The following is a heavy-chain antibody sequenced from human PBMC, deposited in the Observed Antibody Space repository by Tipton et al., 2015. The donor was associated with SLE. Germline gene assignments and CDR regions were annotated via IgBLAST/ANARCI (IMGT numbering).Heavy chain of an antibody. J-gene: IGHJ3*02. CDR2: IYYSGST. Sequence: TLSLTCTVSGGSISSYYWSWIRQPPGKGLEWIGYIYYSGSTNYNPSLKSRVTISVDTSKNQSSLKLSSVTAADTAVYYCARGRKNMTPKRDAFDIWGQGTMVTVSS. CDR1: GGSISSYY. V-gene: IGHV4-59*12. CDR3: ARGRKNMTPKRDAFDI.